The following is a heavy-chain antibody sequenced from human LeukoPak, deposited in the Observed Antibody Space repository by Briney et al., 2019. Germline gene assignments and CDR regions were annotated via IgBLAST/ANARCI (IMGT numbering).Heavy chain of an antibody. Sequence: SETLSLTCTVSGGSISSSSYYWGWIRQPPGKGLERIGSIYYSGSTYYNPSLKSRVTISVDTSKNQFSLKLSSVTAADTAVYYCARHPESGNSYVSGSFDYWGQGTLVTVSS. CDR1: GGSISSSSYY. V-gene: IGHV4-39*01. CDR3: ARHPESGNSYVSGSFDY. D-gene: IGHD5-18*01. J-gene: IGHJ4*02. CDR2: IYYSGST.